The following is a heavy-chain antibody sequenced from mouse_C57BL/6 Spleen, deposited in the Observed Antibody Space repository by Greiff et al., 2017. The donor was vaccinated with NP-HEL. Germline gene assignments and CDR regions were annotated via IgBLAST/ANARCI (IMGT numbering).Heavy chain of an antibody. V-gene: IGHV1-50*01. Sequence: QVQLQQPGAELVKPGASVKLSCKASGYTFTSYWMQWVKQRPGQGLEWIGEIDPSDSYTNYNQKFKGKATLTVDTSSSTAYMQLSSLTSEDSAVYYCARWPLYYSNSYYYAMDYWGQGTSDTVSS. D-gene: IGHD2-5*01. CDR1: GYTFTSYW. J-gene: IGHJ4*01. CDR2: IDPSDSYT. CDR3: ARWPLYYSNSYYYAMDY.